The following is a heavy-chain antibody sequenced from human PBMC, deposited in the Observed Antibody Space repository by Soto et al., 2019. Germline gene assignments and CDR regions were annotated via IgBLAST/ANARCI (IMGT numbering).Heavy chain of an antibody. CDR3: ARDLWWYLH. Sequence: EVQLLESGGGLVQPGGALRLSCAASGFTFSSHAMSWVRQSTGKGLEWISSISGGSEGAYYADSVKGRFTISRDNSNNTLYLQMNSLRDEDTAVYYCARDLWWYLHWGQGTLVTVSS. D-gene: IGHD2-15*01. V-gene: IGHV3-23*01. CDR1: GFTFSSHA. CDR2: ISGGSEGA. J-gene: IGHJ4*02.